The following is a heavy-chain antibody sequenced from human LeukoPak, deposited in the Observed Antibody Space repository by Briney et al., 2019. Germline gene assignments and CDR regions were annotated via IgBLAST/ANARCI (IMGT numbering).Heavy chain of an antibody. V-gene: IGHV3-21*01. CDR3: ARDFWDDSSADPPAY. Sequence: GGSLRLSCSASGFTFSSYSMNWVRQAPGKGLEWVSSISSSSSYIYYADSVKGRFTISRDNAKNSLYLQMNSLRAEDTAVYYCARDFWDDSSADPPAYWGQGTLVTVSS. CDR2: ISSSSSYI. J-gene: IGHJ4*02. D-gene: IGHD3-22*01. CDR1: GFTFSSYS.